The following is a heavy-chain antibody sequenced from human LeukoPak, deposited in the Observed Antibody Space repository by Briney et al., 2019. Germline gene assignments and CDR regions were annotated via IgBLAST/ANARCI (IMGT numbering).Heavy chain of an antibody. Sequence: GASVKVSCKASGGTFSSYTISWVRQAPGQGLEWMGGIIPIFGTANYAQKFQGRVTITAGESTSTAYMELSSLRSEDTAVYYCAVPTRLHYYYGMDVWGQGTTVTVSS. D-gene: IGHD2-15*01. CDR1: GGTFSSYT. J-gene: IGHJ6*02. CDR3: AVPTRLHYYYGMDV. V-gene: IGHV1-69*13. CDR2: IIPIFGTA.